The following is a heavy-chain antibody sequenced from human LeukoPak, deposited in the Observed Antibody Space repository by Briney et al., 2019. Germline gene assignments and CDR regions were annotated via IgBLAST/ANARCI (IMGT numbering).Heavy chain of an antibody. J-gene: IGHJ6*02. CDR2: FYYSGST. V-gene: IGHV4-39*01. CDR1: GGSISSNPYY. Sequence: PSETLSLTCTVSGGSISSNPYYWAWIRQPPGEGLEWIGTFYYSGSTYYNPSLKSRVTISVDTSKNQFSLKLSSVTAADTAVYYCARPFAPRGFYGMDVWGQGTTVTASS. CDR3: ARPFAPRGFYGMDV. D-gene: IGHD5-12*01.